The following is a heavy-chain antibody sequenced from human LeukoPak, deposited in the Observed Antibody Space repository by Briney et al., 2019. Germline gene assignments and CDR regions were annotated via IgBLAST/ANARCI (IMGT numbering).Heavy chain of an antibody. J-gene: IGHJ4*02. CDR1: GGSISSGSYY. CDR2: IYTSGST. Sequence: SETLSLTCTVSGGSISSGSYYWSWIRQPAGKGLEWIGRIYTSGSTNYNPSLKSRVTISVDTSKNQISLKLSSVTAADTAVYYCARGPYYTHFDYWGQGTLVTVSS. D-gene: IGHD3-3*01. CDR3: ARGPYYTHFDY. V-gene: IGHV4-61*02.